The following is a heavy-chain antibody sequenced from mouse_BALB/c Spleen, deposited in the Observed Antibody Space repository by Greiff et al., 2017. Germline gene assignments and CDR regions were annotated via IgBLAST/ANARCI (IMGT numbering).Heavy chain of an antibody. Sequence: QVQLQQSGAELVRPGVSVKISCKGSGYTFTDYAMHWVKQSHAKSLEWIGVISTYYGDASYNQKFKGKATMTVDKSSSTAYMELARLTSEDSAIYYCARKGLRSVGAMDYWGQGTSVTVSS. CDR2: ISTYYGDA. V-gene: IGHV1S137*01. J-gene: IGHJ4*01. D-gene: IGHD1-1*01. CDR3: ARKGLRSVGAMDY. CDR1: GYTFTDYA.